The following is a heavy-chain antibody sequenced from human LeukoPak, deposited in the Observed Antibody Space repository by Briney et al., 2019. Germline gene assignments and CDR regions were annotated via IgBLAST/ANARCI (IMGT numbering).Heavy chain of an antibody. Sequence: GGSLRLSCAASGFTFSSYWMSWVRRAPGKGLEWVANIKQDGSEKYYVDSVKGRFTISRDNAKNSLYLQMNSLRAEDTAVYYCAKTGDYYSYYMDVWGKGTTVTVSS. CDR1: GFTFSSYW. J-gene: IGHJ6*03. CDR2: IKQDGSEK. CDR3: AKTGDYYSYYMDV. V-gene: IGHV3-7*01. D-gene: IGHD1-26*01.